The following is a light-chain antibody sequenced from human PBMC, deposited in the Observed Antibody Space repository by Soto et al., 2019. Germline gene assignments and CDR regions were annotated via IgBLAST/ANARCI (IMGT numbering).Light chain of an antibody. CDR3: QQYGRSPT. CDR2: GAS. J-gene: IGKJ1*01. V-gene: IGKV3-20*01. Sequence: EIVLTQSPGTLSLSPGERATLSCRASQSVRSTYLAWYQQKPGQAPRLLMYGASSRASGIPDRFSGSGSGTDFTLTISGLEPEDFVVYYCQQYGRSPTFGQGTKVEIK. CDR1: QSVRSTY.